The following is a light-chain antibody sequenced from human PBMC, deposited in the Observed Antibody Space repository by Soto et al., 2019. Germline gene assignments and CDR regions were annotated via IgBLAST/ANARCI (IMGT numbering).Light chain of an antibody. CDR2: DAS. J-gene: IGKJ4*01. CDR3: KQRSNWPLT. CDR1: QSVSSY. V-gene: IGKV3-11*01. Sequence: EIVLTQSPATLSLSPGERATLSCRASQSVSSYLAWYQQKPGQAPRLLIYDASNRATGIPARCSGSGSGTDFTLTISSLEPEDFAVYYCKQRSNWPLTFGGGTKVDIK.